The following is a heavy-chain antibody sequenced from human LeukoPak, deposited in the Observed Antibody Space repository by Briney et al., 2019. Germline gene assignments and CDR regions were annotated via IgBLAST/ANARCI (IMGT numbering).Heavy chain of an antibody. CDR3: ARSFRGTVTTARYYYYYGMDV. CDR1: GGSFSGYY. Sequence: PSETLSLTCAVYGGSFSGYYWSWIRQPPGKGLEWIGYIYYSGSTNYNPSLKSRVTISVDTSKNQFSLKLSSVTAADTAVYYCARSFRGTVTTARYYYYYGMDVWGQGTTVTVSS. V-gene: IGHV4-59*08. J-gene: IGHJ6*02. CDR2: IYYSGST. D-gene: IGHD4-17*01.